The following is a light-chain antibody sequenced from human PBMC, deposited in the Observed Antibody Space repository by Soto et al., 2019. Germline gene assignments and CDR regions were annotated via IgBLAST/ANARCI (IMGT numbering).Light chain of an antibody. CDR1: QSVSSN. Sequence: ERVMTQSPATLSVSPGERATLSCRASQSVSSNLAWYQQKPGQAPRLLIYGASTRATGVPGRFSGRGSGTEFPLNISSLQSDDFGVYYCQHYNNWPWTFGQGTKVEIK. CDR2: GAS. V-gene: IGKV3-15*01. CDR3: QHYNNWPWT. J-gene: IGKJ1*01.